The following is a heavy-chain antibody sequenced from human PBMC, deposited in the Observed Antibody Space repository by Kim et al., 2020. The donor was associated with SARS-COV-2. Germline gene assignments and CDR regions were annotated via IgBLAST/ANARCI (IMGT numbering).Heavy chain of an antibody. D-gene: IGHD3-22*01. J-gene: IGHJ4*02. V-gene: IGHV3-7*01. Sequence: GGSLRLSCAASGFTFSSYWMSWVRQAPGKGLEWVANIKQDGSEKYYVDSVKGRFTISRDNAKNSLYLQMNSLRAEDTAVYYCAREEWAYYYDSSGYYYVVDYWGRGTLVTVSS. CDR3: AREEWAYYYDSSGYYYVVDY. CDR1: GFTFSSYW. CDR2: IKQDGSEK.